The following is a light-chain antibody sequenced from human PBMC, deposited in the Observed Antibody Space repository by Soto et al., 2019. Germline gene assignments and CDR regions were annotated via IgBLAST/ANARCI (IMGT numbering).Light chain of an antibody. V-gene: IGKV3-11*01. J-gene: IGKJ2*01. CDR2: DAS. CDR1: QSVSSY. Sequence: EIVLTQSPATLSLSPGERATLSCRASQSVSSYLAWYQPQPGQAPRLLIYDASNRATGIPARFSGSGSGTDFTLTISSLAPEDCAVYYCQQRSNWPLYTFGQGTKLEIK. CDR3: QQRSNWPLYT.